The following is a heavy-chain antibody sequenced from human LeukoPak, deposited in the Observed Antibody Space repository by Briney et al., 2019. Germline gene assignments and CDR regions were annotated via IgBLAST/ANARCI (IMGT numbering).Heavy chain of an antibody. CDR1: GFTFTGYY. Sequence: VASVKVSCKASGFTFTGYYMHWVRQAPGQGLEWMGWINPNSGGTKYAQKFQGRATMTRDTSITTAYMELTSLRSDDTAVYYCARDLFYSVSGTYYNVGRVFNYWGQGTLVTVSS. CDR3: ARDLFYSVSGTYYNVGRVFNY. CDR2: INPNSGGT. D-gene: IGHD3-10*01. J-gene: IGHJ4*02. V-gene: IGHV1-2*02.